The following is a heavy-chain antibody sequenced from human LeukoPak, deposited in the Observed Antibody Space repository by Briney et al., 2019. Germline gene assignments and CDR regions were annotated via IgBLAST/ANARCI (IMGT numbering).Heavy chain of an antibody. Sequence: VASVKVSCKASGYTFTSYGISWVRQGPGEGLEWMGWISAYNGNTNYAQKLQGRVTMTTDTSTSTAYIELRSLRSADTAVYYCARIPVDDFWSGYRPWGQGTLVTVSS. V-gene: IGHV1-18*01. CDR3: ARIPVDDFWSGYRP. J-gene: IGHJ4*02. CDR1: GYTFTSYG. D-gene: IGHD3-3*01. CDR2: ISAYNGNT.